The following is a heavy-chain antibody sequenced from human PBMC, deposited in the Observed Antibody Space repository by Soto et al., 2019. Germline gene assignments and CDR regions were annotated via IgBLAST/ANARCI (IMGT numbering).Heavy chain of an antibody. Sequence: EVQLLESGGGLVQPGGSLRLSCAASGFTFSSYAMSWVRQVPGKGLEWVSGISGRGGSTYFADSAKGRFTISRDNSKNTLYLQLNSLRADDTALYFCATGYCSGGNCYSERGRYWGQGTLVTVSS. J-gene: IGHJ4*02. D-gene: IGHD2-15*01. CDR3: ATGYCSGGNCYSERGRY. CDR2: ISGRGGST. CDR1: GFTFSSYA. V-gene: IGHV3-23*01.